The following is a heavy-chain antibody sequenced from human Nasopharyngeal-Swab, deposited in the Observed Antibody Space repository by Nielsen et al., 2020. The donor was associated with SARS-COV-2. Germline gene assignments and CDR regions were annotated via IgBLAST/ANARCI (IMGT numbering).Heavy chain of an antibody. CDR2: IWYDGSNK. CDR1: GFTFSSYG. Sequence: GESLKISCAASGFTFSSYGMHWVRQAPGKGLEWVAVIWYDGSNKYYADSVKGRFTISRDNSKNTLYLQMNSLRAEDTAVYYCARGTGYYYYMGVWGKGTTVTVSS. V-gene: IGHV3-33*01. D-gene: IGHD1-14*01. CDR3: ARGTGYYYYMGV. J-gene: IGHJ6*03.